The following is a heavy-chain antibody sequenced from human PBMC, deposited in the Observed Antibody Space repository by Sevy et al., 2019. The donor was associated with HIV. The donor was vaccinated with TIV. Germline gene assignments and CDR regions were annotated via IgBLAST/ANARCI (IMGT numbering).Heavy chain of an antibody. CDR1: GYTFTSYG. CDR3: ARDRDASPWGLRYFDWPKGAAFDI. CDR2: ISAYNGNT. D-gene: IGHD3-9*01. J-gene: IGHJ3*02. V-gene: IGHV1-18*01. Sequence: ASVKVSCKASGYTFTSYGISWVRQAPGQGLEWMGWISAYNGNTNYAQKLQGRVTMTTDTSTSTAYMELRSLRSDDTAVYYCARDRDASPWGLRYFDWPKGAAFDIWGQGTMVTVSS.